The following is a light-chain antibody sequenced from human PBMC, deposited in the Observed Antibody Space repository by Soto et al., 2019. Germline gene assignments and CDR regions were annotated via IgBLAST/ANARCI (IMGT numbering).Light chain of an antibody. CDR1: QSLRSS. CDR3: QQYNNWPQT. CDR2: DAS. V-gene: IGKV3-15*01. J-gene: IGKJ1*01. Sequence: ETMMTQSPKTLSLAPGERATLSCRASQSLRSSLAWYQQKPGQAPRLLIYDASTRATGIPARFSGSGSGTDFTLTISGLQSEDFAVYYCQQYNNWPQTFGQGTKVDIK.